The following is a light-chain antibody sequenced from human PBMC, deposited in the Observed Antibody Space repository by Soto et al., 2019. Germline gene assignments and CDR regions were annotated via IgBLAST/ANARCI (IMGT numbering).Light chain of an antibody. J-gene: IGKJ1*01. CDR1: QSVSSF. Sequence: EIVLTQSPATLSLSPGERATLSCRASQSVSSFLGWYQQKPGQAPRLLIYDASNRATGIPPRFSGSGSGTDFTLTISSLEPEDFAVYYCQQRSSWTFGQGTKVGVK. V-gene: IGKV3-11*01. CDR3: QQRSSWT. CDR2: DAS.